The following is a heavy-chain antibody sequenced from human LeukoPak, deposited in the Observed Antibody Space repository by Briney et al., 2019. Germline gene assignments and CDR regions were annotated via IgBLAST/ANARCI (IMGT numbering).Heavy chain of an antibody. CDR1: GGSISSSNFY. CDR3: ARKSLRIGSNNWFDP. CDR2: IYYSGST. D-gene: IGHD2-21*01. V-gene: IGHV4-39*01. J-gene: IGHJ5*02. Sequence: NPSETLSLTCTVSGGSISSSNFYWGWIRQPPGKGLEWIGSIYYSGSTYYNPSLKSRVTISVDTSKNRFSLKLNSVTAADTAVYFCARKSLRIGSNNWFDPWGQGTLVTVSS.